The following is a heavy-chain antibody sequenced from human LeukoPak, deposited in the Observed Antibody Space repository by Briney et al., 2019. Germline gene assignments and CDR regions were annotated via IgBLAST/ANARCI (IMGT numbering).Heavy chain of an antibody. J-gene: IGHJ5*02. V-gene: IGHV1-18*01. CDR2: ISPYNGNT. D-gene: IGHD3-10*01. CDR1: GYTFTSYG. CDR3: ARPRRSGWWFDP. Sequence: ASVKVSCKASGYTFTSYGISWVRQAPGQGLEWMGWISPYNGNTNYAQKLQGRVTMTTDTSTGTAYMELRSLRSDDTAVYYCARPRRSGWWFDPWGQGTLVTVSS.